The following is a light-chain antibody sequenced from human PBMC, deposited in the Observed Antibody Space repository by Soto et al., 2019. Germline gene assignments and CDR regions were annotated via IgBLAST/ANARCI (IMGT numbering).Light chain of an antibody. CDR1: QSVSSSY. Sequence: EIVRTQSPATLSVSPGERATLSCRASQSVSSSYLAWYQQKPCQAHRLLIYGASSRATGIPDRFSGSGSGTDFTLTISRLEPEDFAVYYGQQYGTSPTWTFGQGTKVDIK. CDR3: QQYGTSPTWT. CDR2: GAS. V-gene: IGKV3-20*01. J-gene: IGKJ1*01.